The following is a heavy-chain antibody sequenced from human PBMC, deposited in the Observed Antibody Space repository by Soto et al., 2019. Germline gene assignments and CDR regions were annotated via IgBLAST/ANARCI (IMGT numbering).Heavy chain of an antibody. CDR2: IYPGDSDT. CDR1: GYSFTSYW. J-gene: IGHJ6*02. D-gene: IGHD2-15*01. CDR3: ARSAGERYCSGGSCYSDYYYYGMDV. V-gene: IGHV5-51*01. Sequence: GESLKISCKGSGYSFTSYWIGWVRQMPGKGLEWMGIIYPGDSDTRYSPSFQGQVTISADKSISTAYLQWSSLKASDTAMYYCARSAGERYCSGGSCYSDYYYYGMDVWGQGTTVTV.